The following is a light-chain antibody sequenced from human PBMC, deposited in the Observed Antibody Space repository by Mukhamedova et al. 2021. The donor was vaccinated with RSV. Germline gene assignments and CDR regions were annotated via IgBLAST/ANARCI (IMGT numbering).Light chain of an antibody. CDR2: KAS. CDR3: QQYNSYYS. Sequence: WYQRRVHGKAPKLLIYKASSLESGVPSRFSGSGSGTEFTLTISSLQPDGFATYYCQQYNSYYSFGQGTKLEIK. J-gene: IGKJ2*03. V-gene: IGKV1-5*03.